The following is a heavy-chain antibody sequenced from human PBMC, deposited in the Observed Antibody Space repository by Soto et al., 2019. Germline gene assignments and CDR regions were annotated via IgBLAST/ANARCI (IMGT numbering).Heavy chain of an antibody. CDR1: GFLFTEAW. CDR2: IKSKSAGGET. CDR3: TTGWSSTDY. D-gene: IGHD6-13*01. V-gene: IGHV3-15*01. J-gene: IGHJ4*02. Sequence: EVQLVESGGGLVKPGGFLRLSCGTSGFLFTEAWMKWGRQAPGKGLEWVGRIKSKSAGGETEYAAPVKGRFIISRDDSKNMLYLQMNSLKIDDTAVYYCTTGWSSTDYWGQGTLVTVSS.